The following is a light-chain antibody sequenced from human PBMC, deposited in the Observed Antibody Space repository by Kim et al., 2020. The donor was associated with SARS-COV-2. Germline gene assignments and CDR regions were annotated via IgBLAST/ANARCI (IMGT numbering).Light chain of an antibody. CDR2: DAS. J-gene: IGKJ2*01. CDR3: QQYGSSPKT. Sequence: EIVLTQSPGTLSLSPGERATLSCRASHSVSTNYVAWYQQKPGQAPRLLIYDASNRATGVPDRFSGSGSGTDFTLTIGRLEPEDSAVYYCQQYGSSPKTFGQGTKLEI. V-gene: IGKV3-20*01. CDR1: HSVSTNY.